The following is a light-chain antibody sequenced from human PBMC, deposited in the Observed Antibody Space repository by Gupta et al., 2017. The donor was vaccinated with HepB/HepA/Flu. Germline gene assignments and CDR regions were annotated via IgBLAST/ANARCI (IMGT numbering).Light chain of an antibody. CDR3: SAWDSSLSARV. V-gene: IGLV10-54*04. CDR1: SNNVGNQG. CDR2: RNT. J-gene: IGLJ3*02. Sequence: QAGLTQPPSVSKGLRQTATLTCPGNSNNVGNQGAAWLQQHQGHPPKLLFYRNTNRPSGISDRFSASRSGNTASLTITGLQPEDEADYFCSAWDSSLSARVFGGGTKLTVL.